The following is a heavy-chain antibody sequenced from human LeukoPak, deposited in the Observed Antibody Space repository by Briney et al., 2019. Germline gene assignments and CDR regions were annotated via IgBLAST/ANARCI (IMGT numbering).Heavy chain of an antibody. Sequence: PGGSLRLSCAASGFTFSSFTMHWVRQTPGKGLEWLAVISHDGTNKFYADSVKGRFTVSRDNSKNTLYLQIDSLRAEDTAVYYCVRAGVYYDNSEYLKLDFWAQGTLVTVSS. V-gene: IGHV3-30*04. J-gene: IGHJ4*02. CDR2: ISHDGTNK. CDR3: VRAGVYYDNSEYLKLDF. D-gene: IGHD3-22*01. CDR1: GFTFSSFT.